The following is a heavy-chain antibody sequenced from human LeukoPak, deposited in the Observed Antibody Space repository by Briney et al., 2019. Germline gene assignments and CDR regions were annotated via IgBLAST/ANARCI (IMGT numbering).Heavy chain of an antibody. Sequence: GGSLRLSCAASGFPFSSHWLSWFRQSPGRGLEWVAHINSDGSEKNYVDSVKGRFTISRDNAKNSLYLQMNSLRAEDTAVYYCARGGVVTGPYYYGMDVWGQGTTVTVSS. D-gene: IGHD2-21*02. CDR1: GFPFSSHW. CDR2: INSDGSEK. V-gene: IGHV3-7*01. CDR3: ARGGVVTGPYYYGMDV. J-gene: IGHJ6*02.